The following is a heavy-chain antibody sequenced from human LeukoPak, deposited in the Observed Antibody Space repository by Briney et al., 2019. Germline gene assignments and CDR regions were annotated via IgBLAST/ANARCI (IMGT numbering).Heavy chain of an antibody. Sequence: PGRSLRLSCAASGFTFRDSGMHWVRQAPGKGLEWVAMMLNDGNSKFYSDSVKGRFTISRDTSKNTLYLQMNSLRAEDTAVYYCARDIGDCTSGTCYSDYLDYWGQGTLVTVSS. CDR1: GFTFRDSG. CDR3: ARDIGDCTSGTCYSDYLDY. V-gene: IGHV3-30*12. J-gene: IGHJ4*02. CDR2: MLNDGNSK. D-gene: IGHD2-15*01.